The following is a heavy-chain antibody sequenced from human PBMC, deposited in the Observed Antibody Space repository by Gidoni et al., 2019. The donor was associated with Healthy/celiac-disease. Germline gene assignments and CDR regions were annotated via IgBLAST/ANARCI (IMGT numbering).Heavy chain of an antibody. J-gene: IGHJ3*02. CDR1: GYTCTSYG. CDR3: ARPTYYYGSGSYYNSFDAFDI. Sequence: QVQLVQSGAEVKKPGASVKVSCKASGYTCTSYGISGVRQAPGQGLEWMGWIRADNGTTTYAQKLQGRVTMTTDTSTSTAYMELRSLRSDDTAVYYCARPTYYYGSGSYYNSFDAFDIWGQGTMVTVSS. CDR2: IRADNGTT. D-gene: IGHD3-10*01. V-gene: IGHV1-18*01.